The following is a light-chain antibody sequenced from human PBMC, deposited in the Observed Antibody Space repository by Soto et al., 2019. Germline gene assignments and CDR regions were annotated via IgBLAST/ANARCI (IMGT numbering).Light chain of an antibody. J-gene: IGKJ4*02. CDR1: QSVSSSY. CDR2: GAS. V-gene: IGKV3-15*01. Sequence: EIVLTQSPATLSLSPGERATLSCGASQSVSSSYLAWYQQKPGQAPRLLIYGASTRATGIPARFSGSGSGPEFPLTISSRRSDDLAVYDCQQYNSWPPLPVGGGTKVAIK. CDR3: QQYNSWPPLP.